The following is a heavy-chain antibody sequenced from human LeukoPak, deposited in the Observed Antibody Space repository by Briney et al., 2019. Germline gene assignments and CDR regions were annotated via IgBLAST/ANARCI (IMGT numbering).Heavy chain of an antibody. J-gene: IGHJ4*02. CDR1: GFSFSSYG. CDR2: IRSDGSNK. V-gene: IGHV3-30*02. D-gene: IGHD3-22*01. Sequence: GGSLRLSCAGSGFSFSSYGMHWVRQAPGKGLEWMAFIRSDGSNKYYADSVKGRFTISRDNSKNTLYLQMNSLRAEDTAVYYCARDGPNYYDSSGPDDYWGQGTLVTVSS. CDR3: ARDGPNYYDSSGPDDY.